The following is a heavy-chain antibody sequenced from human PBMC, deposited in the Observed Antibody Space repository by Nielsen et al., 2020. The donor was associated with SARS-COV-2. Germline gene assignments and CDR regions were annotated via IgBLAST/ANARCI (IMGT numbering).Heavy chain of an antibody. CDR3: ARDSYSYGYDY. V-gene: IGHV3-21*01. CDR2: ISSSSSYM. D-gene: IGHD5-18*01. J-gene: IGHJ4*02. CDR1: GFTFSSYS. Sequence: GESLKISCAASGFTFSSYSMNWVRQAPGKGLEWVSSISSSSSYMYYADSVKGRFTISRDNAKNSLYLQMNSLRAEDTAVYYCARDSYSYGYDYWGQGTLVTVSS.